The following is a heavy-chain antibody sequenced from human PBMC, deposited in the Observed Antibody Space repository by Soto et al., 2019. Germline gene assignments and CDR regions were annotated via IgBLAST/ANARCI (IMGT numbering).Heavy chain of an antibody. D-gene: IGHD2-15*01. Sequence: SLRLSCTTSGFTFGDYAMNWFRQAPGKGLEWVSSIRSNTYGGTTEYAASVKGTFTISRDNSKNTVYLQMNSLRAEDTAVYFCARRALPHAFVDYWGQGTLVTVSS. CDR2: IRSNTYGGTT. J-gene: IGHJ4*02. CDR3: ARRALPHAFVDY. V-gene: IGHV3-49*03. CDR1: GFTFGDYA.